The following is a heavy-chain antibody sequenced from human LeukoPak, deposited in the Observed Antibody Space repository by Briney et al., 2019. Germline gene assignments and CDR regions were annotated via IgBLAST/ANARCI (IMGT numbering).Heavy chain of an antibody. V-gene: IGHV3-21*01. J-gene: IGHJ4*02. Sequence: GGSLRLSCAPSGLTFTSYSTNWARQAPGKGLEWVSSISSSSSYIYYADSVKGRFTISRVNAKKSLYQKMNSLRGDDPVVCYCARAALRAGDPPGYWGQGTLVTVSS. CDR3: ARAALRAGDPPGY. D-gene: IGHD3-3*01. CDR2: ISSSSSYI. CDR1: GLTFTSYS.